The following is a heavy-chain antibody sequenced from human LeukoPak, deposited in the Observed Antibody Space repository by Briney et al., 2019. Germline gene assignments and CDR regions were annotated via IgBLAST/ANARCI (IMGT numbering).Heavy chain of an antibody. J-gene: IGHJ6*03. Sequence: SVKVSCKASGGTFSSYAISWVRQAPGQGLEWMGGIIPIFGTANYAQKFQGRVTITTDESTSTAYMELSSLRSEDTAVYYCARGVSLWFGDYYYYYMDVWGKGTTVTVSS. CDR1: GGTFSSYA. CDR3: ARGVSLWFGDYYYYYMDV. D-gene: IGHD3-10*01. V-gene: IGHV1-69*05. CDR2: IIPIFGTA.